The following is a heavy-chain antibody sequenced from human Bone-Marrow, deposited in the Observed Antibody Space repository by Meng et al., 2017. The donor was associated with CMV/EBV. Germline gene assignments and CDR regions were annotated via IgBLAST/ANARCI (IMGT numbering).Heavy chain of an antibody. Sequence: GGSLRLSCAAARFTFSTYAMHWVRQAPGKGLEWVAFISYDGRNKYYAASVKGRFTISRDNSKSTLYRQMNSLRGEDTAVYYCSRMTRDPTLRPRWTDAFDIWGQGTRVTVSS. J-gene: IGHJ3*02. D-gene: IGHD4-11*01. CDR2: ISYDGRNK. CDR1: RFTFSTYA. CDR3: SRMTRDPTLRPRWTDAFDI. V-gene: IGHV3-30*04.